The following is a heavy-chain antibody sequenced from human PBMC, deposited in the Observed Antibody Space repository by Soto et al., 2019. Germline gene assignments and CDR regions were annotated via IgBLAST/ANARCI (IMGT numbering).Heavy chain of an antibody. CDR3: SRENPRFPDESSCQPPIGD. CDR2: ISSSGGTI. Sequence: EVYLVESGGGLMQPGGSLRLSCAASGFTFSTYTMTWVRQAPGKGLEWVSYISSSGGTISYGDSVKGRFTVSSDNAKNKLCLTMNRLKDEDTAVYYCSRENPRFPDESSCQPPIGDWGQVNLGSVSS. J-gene: IGHJ1*01. V-gene: IGHV3-48*02. D-gene: IGHD3-22*01. CDR1: GFTFSTYT.